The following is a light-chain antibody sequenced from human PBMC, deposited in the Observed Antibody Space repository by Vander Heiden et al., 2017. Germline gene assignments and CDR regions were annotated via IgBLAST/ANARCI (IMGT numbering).Light chain of an antibody. CDR1: SSNIGAGYD. V-gene: IGLV1-40*01. CDR2: GNN. J-gene: IGLJ3*02. CDR3: QSYDISLSGWV. Sequence: QSVLTQPPSVSGAPGQRVTIACTGSSSNIGAGYDVHWFQQLPGTAPKLLIYGNNNRPSGVPDRFSGSKSGTSASLAITGLQAEDGADYDCQSYDISLSGWVFGGGTKVTVL.